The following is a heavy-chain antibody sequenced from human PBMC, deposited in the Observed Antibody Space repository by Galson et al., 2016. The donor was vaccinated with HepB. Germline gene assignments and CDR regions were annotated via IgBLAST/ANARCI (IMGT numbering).Heavy chain of an antibody. CDR3: AKDRGNLNYYHHYGMDV. J-gene: IGHJ6*02. Sequence: SLRLSCAASGFTFDDYAMFWVRQVPGKGLEWVSSITWNSRKTDYADSVKGRFTISRDNAKNSVNLHMNSLRPEDTALYYCAKDRGNLNYYHHYGMDVWGQGTTVTVSS. CDR2: ITWNSRKT. CDR1: GFTFDDYA. D-gene: IGHD4-23*01. V-gene: IGHV3-9*01.